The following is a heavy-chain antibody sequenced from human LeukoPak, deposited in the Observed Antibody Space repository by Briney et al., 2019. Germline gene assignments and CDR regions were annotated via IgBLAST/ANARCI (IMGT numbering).Heavy chain of an antibody. Sequence: SETLSLTCAVYGGSFSGYYWSWIRQPPGKGLEWIGEINHGGSTNYNPSLKSRVTISVDTSKNQFSLKLSSVTAADTAVYCCARAHVLRYFDWLSPEGHWFDPWGQGTLVTVSS. CDR3: ARAHVLRYFDWLSPEGHWFDP. V-gene: IGHV4-34*01. CDR1: GGSFSGYY. D-gene: IGHD3-9*01. J-gene: IGHJ5*02. CDR2: INHGGST.